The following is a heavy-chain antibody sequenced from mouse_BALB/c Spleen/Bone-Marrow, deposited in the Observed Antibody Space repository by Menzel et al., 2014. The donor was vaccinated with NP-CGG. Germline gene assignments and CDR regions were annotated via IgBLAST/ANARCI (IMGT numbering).Heavy chain of an antibody. J-gene: IGHJ4*01. CDR2: FYPGSGSI. CDR1: GYTFTEYI. Sequence: QVQLQQPGAELVKPGASVKLSCKASGYTFTEYIIHWVKQRSGQGLEWIGWFYPGSGSIKYNEKFKDKATLTADKSSSTDYMGLSRVTPENSAVYFCAQHAKANSGDYVMDYWGQGTSVTASS. CDR3: AQHAKANSGDYVMDY. V-gene: IGHV1-62-2*01.